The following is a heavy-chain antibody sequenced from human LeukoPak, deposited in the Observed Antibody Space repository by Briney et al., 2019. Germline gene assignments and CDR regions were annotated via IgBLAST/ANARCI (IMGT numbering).Heavy chain of an antibody. Sequence: GGSLRLSCAASGFTFSSYSLNWVRQAPGKGLEWVSFISSSSSYIYYADSVKGRFTISRDNPRKSLYLQMNSLRADDTAVYYCARREWSSSPFDYWGQGTLVTVSS. V-gene: IGHV3-21*01. CDR2: ISSSSSYI. CDR3: ARREWSSSPFDY. CDR1: GFTFSSYS. D-gene: IGHD6-6*01. J-gene: IGHJ4*02.